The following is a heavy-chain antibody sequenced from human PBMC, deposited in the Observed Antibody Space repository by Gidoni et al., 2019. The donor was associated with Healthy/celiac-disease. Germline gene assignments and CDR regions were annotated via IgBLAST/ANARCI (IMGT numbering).Heavy chain of an antibody. CDR2: IIPIFGTA. J-gene: IGHJ6*02. CDR3: ARDTDTVYGRGTGMDV. D-gene: IGHD5-18*01. Sequence: QVQLVQSGAEVRKTGSSLKVSCKASGGTFSSYALSWVRQAPGQGLEWMGGIIPIFGTANYAQKFQGRVTITADESTSTAYMELSSLRSEDTAVYYCARDTDTVYGRGTGMDVWGQGTTVTVSS. CDR1: GGTFSSYA. V-gene: IGHV1-69*01.